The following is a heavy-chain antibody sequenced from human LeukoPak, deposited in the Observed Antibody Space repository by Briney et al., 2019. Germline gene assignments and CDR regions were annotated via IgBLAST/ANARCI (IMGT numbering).Heavy chain of an antibody. D-gene: IGHD2-15*01. Sequence: GESLKISRKGSGYSFTSYWISWVRQMSGKGLEWMGRIDPSDSYTNYSPSFQGHVTISADKSISTAYLQWSSLKASDTAMYYCAREPIVVVVAATHWFDPWGQGTLVTVSS. CDR3: AREPIVVVVAATHWFDP. V-gene: IGHV5-10-1*01. CDR2: IDPSDSYT. CDR1: GYSFTSYW. J-gene: IGHJ5*02.